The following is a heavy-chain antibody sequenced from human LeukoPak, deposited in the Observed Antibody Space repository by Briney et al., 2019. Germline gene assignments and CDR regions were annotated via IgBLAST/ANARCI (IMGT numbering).Heavy chain of an antibody. Sequence: SVKVSCKASGGTFSSYAISWVRQAPGQGLEWMGRIIPILGIANYAQKFQGRVTITADKSTSTAYMELSSLRSEDTAVYYCARDPTGFATVDYWGQGTLVTVSS. CDR2: IIPILGIA. CDR1: GGTFSSYA. J-gene: IGHJ4*02. V-gene: IGHV1-69*04. D-gene: IGHD4-17*01. CDR3: ARDPTGFATVDY.